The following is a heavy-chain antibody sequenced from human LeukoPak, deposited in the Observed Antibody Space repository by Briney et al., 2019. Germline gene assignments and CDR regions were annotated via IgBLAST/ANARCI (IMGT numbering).Heavy chain of an antibody. D-gene: IGHD3-22*01. V-gene: IGHV4-4*07. CDR2: IYNSGST. Sequence: SETLSLTCTVSGGSISSYYWSWIRQPAGKGLEWIGRIYNSGSTNYNPSLKSRVSMSVDTSKNLFSLRLSSVTAADTAVYYCARERNGYSPSLYFDYWGQGTLVPVSS. CDR3: ARERNGYSPSLYFDY. CDR1: GGSISSYY. J-gene: IGHJ4*02.